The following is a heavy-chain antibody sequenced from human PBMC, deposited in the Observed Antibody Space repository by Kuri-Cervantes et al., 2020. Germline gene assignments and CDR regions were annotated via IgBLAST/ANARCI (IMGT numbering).Heavy chain of an antibody. CDR3: AREWLRPDYGGNSRGFGY. CDR2: INPSGGST. J-gene: IGHJ4*02. CDR1: GYTFTSYY. D-gene: IGHD4-23*01. Sequence: SVKVSCKASGYTFTSYYMHWVRQAPGQGLEWMGIINPSGGSTSYAQKFQGRVTMTRDTSTSTVYMELSSLRSEDTAVYYCAREWLRPDYGGNSRGFGYWGQGTLVTVSS. V-gene: IGHV1-46*01.